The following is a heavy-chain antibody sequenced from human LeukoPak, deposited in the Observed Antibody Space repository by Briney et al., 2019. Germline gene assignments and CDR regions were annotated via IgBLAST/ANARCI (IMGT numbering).Heavy chain of an antibody. D-gene: IGHD3-22*01. J-gene: IGHJ4*02. Sequence: SETLSLTCTVSGGSISSGGYYWSWIRQPPGKGLEWIGYIYHSGSTYYNPSLKSRVTISVDRSKNQFSLKLSSVTAADTAVYYCASDYYDSSGYSDYWGQGTLVTVSS. CDR2: IYHSGST. CDR3: ASDYYDSSGYSDY. CDR1: GGSISSGGYY. V-gene: IGHV4-30-2*01.